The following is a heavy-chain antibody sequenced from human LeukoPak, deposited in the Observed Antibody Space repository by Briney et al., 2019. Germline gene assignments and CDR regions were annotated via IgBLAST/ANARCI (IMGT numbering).Heavy chain of an antibody. CDR2: ISAYNGNT. CDR1: GYTFTSYY. V-gene: IGHV1-18*04. Sequence: ASVKVSCKASGYTFTSYYMHWVRQAPGQGLEWMRWISAYNGNTNYAQKLQGRVTMTTDTSTSTAYMELRSLRSDDTAVYYCARASAVGATGGYWGQGTLVTVSS. CDR3: ARASAVGATGGY. J-gene: IGHJ4*02. D-gene: IGHD1-26*01.